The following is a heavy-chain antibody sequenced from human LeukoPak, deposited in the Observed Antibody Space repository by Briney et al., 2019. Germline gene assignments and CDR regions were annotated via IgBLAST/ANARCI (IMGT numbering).Heavy chain of an antibody. Sequence: SETLSLTCAVYGGSFSGYYWSWIRQPPGKGLEWIGEINHSGSTNYNPSLKSRVTISVDTSKNQFSLKLSSVTAAGTAVYYCARGSSGYGYWGQGTLVTVSS. D-gene: IGHD3-22*01. CDR2: INHSGST. CDR1: GGSFSGYY. V-gene: IGHV4-34*01. J-gene: IGHJ4*02. CDR3: ARGSSGYGY.